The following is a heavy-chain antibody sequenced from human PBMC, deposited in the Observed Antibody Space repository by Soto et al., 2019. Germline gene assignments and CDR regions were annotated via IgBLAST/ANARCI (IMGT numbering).Heavy chain of an antibody. CDR3: ASARSSSWYFDL. D-gene: IGHD6-13*01. V-gene: IGHV4-59*01. Sequence: SETLSLTCTVSGGSISSYYWSWIRQPPGKGLEWIGYIYYSGSTNYNPSLKSRVTISVDTSKNQFSLKLSSVTAADTAVYYCASARSSSWYFDLWGRGTLVTVSS. CDR1: GGSISSYY. J-gene: IGHJ2*01. CDR2: IYYSGST.